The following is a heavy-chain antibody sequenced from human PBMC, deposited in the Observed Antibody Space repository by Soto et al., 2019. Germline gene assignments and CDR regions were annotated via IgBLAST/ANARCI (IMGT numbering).Heavy chain of an antibody. CDR1: GFTFSDHY. CDR2: SRNRVNSHTT. V-gene: IGHV3-72*01. D-gene: IGHD1-26*01. Sequence: EVQLVESGGGLVQPGGSLRLSCAASGFTFSDHYMDWVRQAPGKGLEWVARSRNRVNSHTTEYAASVKGRFTISRAESKSALYLQMNSLKIEDTAVYYCTRGLLGGAPSYTFHGMDVWGQGSRVTVSS. CDR3: TRGLLGGAPSYTFHGMDV. J-gene: IGHJ6*01.